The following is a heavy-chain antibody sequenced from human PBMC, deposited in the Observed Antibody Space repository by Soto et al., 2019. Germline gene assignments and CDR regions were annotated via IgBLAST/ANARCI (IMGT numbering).Heavy chain of an antibody. CDR3: AKGGTYYFDS. V-gene: IGHV4-4*07. Sequence: SETLSLTCSVSGASISNFYWSWIRQAAGKGLEWIGRLYTRGTTDYNPSLKSRVTMSIDTSKNRVSLSLTSVTAADTAVYYCAKGGTYYFDSWGQGIVVTVSS. D-gene: IGHD3-16*01. CDR1: GASISNFY. J-gene: IGHJ4*02. CDR2: LYTRGTT.